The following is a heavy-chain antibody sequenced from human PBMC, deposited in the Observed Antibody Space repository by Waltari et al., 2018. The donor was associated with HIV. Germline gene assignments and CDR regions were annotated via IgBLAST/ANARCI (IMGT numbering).Heavy chain of an antibody. D-gene: IGHD2-15*01. Sequence: QVQLQESGPGLVKPSATLSLTCPVSGGSIRSYYWSWIRQPAGKGLEWIGRIYTSGSTNYNPSLKIRVTMSVDTSKNQFSLNLSSVTAADTAVYYCAREHCSGGSCYSGEHYFDYWGQGTLVTVSS. J-gene: IGHJ4*02. V-gene: IGHV4-4*07. CDR3: AREHCSGGSCYSGEHYFDY. CDR1: GGSIRSYY. CDR2: IYTSGST.